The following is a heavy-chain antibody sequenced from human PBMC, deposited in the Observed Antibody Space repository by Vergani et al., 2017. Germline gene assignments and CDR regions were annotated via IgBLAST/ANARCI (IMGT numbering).Heavy chain of an antibody. Sequence: QVQLVESGGGVVQPGRSLRLSCAASGFTFSDYYMSWIRQAPGKGLEWVSYISSSGSTIYYADSVKGRFTISRDNAKNALYLQMNSLRAEDTAVYYCGPSSGYFGVGVYWGQGTLVTVSS. CDR1: GFTFSDYY. J-gene: IGHJ4*02. CDR3: GPSSGYFGVGVY. CDR2: ISSSGSTI. V-gene: IGHV3-11*01. D-gene: IGHD3-22*01.